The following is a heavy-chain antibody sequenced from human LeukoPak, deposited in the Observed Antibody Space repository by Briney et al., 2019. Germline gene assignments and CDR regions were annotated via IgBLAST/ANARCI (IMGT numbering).Heavy chain of an antibody. J-gene: IGHJ6*02. D-gene: IGHD5-18*01. CDR3: ARDLGYSYVIGYYYYGMDV. CDR1: GFTFDDYA. CDR2: ISWDSGSI. V-gene: IGHV3-9*01. Sequence: GGSLRLSCAASGFTFDDYAMHWVRQAPGKGLEWVSGISWDSGSIGYADSVKGRFTISRDNAKNSLYPQMNSLRAEDTAVYYCARDLGYSYVIGYYYYGMDVWGQGITVTVSS.